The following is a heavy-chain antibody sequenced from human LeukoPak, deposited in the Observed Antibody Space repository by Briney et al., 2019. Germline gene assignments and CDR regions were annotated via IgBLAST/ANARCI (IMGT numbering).Heavy chain of an antibody. V-gene: IGHV3-53*01. CDR3: AKAGITGTTRSNWFDP. D-gene: IGHD1-20*01. Sequence: GGSLRLSCAASGFTVSNNYMSWVRQAPGKGLEWVSVIYSGDNTYYVDSVKGRFTISRDNSKNTLYLQMNSLRAEDTAVYYCAKAGITGTTRSNWFDPWGQGTLVTVSS. J-gene: IGHJ5*02. CDR2: IYSGDNT. CDR1: GFTVSNNY.